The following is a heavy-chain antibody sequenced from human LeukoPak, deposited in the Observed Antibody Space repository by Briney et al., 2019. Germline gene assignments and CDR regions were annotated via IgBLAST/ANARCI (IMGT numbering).Heavy chain of an antibody. V-gene: IGHV3-33*03. D-gene: IGHD5-24*01. Sequence: GRSLRLSCVASGFPFSSYGMHWVRQAPGKGLEWVAVIWSVGGAEYYADSVRGRFTISRDNAKNSLYLQMSSLRAEDTAIYYCTRVGYIDEGIDYWGQGTLVTVSS. CDR1: GFPFSSYG. J-gene: IGHJ4*02. CDR2: IWSVGGAE. CDR3: TRVGYIDEGIDY.